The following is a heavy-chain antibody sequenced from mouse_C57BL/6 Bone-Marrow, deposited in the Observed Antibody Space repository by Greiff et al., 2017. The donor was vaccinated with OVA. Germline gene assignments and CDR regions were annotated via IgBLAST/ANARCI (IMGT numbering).Heavy chain of an antibody. J-gene: IGHJ3*01. V-gene: IGHV14-2*01. D-gene: IGHD2-5*01. Sequence: DVKLVESGAELVKPGASVKLSCTASGFNIKDYYMHWVKQRTEQGLEWIGRIDPEDGETKYAPKFQGKATITADTSSNTAYLQLSSLTSEDTAVYYCASYSNYVPWFAYWGQGTLVTVSA. CDR1: GFNIKDYY. CDR2: IDPEDGET. CDR3: ASYSNYVPWFAY.